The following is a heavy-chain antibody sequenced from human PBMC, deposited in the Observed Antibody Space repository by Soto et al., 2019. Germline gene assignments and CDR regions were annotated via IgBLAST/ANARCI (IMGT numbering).Heavy chain of an antibody. CDR1: GFTFSDHY. CDR3: ASAWFGELKYFDY. CDR2: IRNQANSYNT. D-gene: IGHD3-10*01. J-gene: IGHJ4*02. V-gene: IGHV3-72*01. Sequence: EVQLVESGGGLFQPGGSLRLSCAASGFTFSDHYMEWVRQAPGEGLEWVGRIRNQANSYNTEYGASVKGRFTISRDDSKNSLSLQMNSLKTEDTAVYYCASAWFGELKYFDYWGQGTLVTVSS.